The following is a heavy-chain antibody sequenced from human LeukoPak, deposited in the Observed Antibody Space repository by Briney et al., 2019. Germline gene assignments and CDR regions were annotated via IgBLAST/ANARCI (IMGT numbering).Heavy chain of an antibody. J-gene: IGHJ4*02. CDR2: INWGSNHI. V-gene: IGHV3-21*01. Sequence: GGSLRLSCAASGFTLRSYSMSWVRQAPGKGLEWVSSINWGSNHIYYADAVQGRFTISRDNAKESLYLQMNSLRAEDTALYFCARDKVSVIPALDYWGQGTLVIVSS. CDR1: GFTLRSYS. D-gene: IGHD2/OR15-2a*01. CDR3: ARDKVSVIPALDY.